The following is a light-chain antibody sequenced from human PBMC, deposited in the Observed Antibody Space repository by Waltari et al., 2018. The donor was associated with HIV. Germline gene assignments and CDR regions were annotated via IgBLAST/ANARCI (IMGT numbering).Light chain of an antibody. CDR3: AAWDNYLNAWV. CDR2: ESD. J-gene: IGLJ3*02. Sequence: QSVLTQPPSTSATPGPRVTILCSGASSNLGSHFLSWYPHLPGATPQLLIYESDRRPSGVPDRFSGSESGTSASLAISGLRSEDEADYYCAAWDNYLNAWVFGGGTRVTVL. CDR1: SSNLGSHF. V-gene: IGLV1-47*01.